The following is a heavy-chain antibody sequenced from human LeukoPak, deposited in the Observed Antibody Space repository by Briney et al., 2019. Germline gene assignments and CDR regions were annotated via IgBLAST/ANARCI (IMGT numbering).Heavy chain of an antibody. D-gene: IGHD5-18*01. Sequence: GGSLRLSCAASGFTFSSYSMNWVRQAPGKGLEWVSSISSSSSYIYYADSVKGRFTISRDNAKNSLYLQMNSLRAEDTAVYYCAKGSGYSYGGPRWFDPWGQGTLVTVSS. V-gene: IGHV3-21*01. J-gene: IGHJ5*02. CDR2: ISSSSSYI. CDR3: AKGSGYSYGGPRWFDP. CDR1: GFTFSSYS.